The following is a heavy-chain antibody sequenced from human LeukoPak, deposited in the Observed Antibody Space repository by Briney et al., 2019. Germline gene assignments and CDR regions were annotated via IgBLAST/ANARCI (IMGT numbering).Heavy chain of an antibody. J-gene: IGHJ4*02. V-gene: IGHV3-23*01. CDR1: GFTFSSYE. D-gene: IGHD3-10*01. Sequence: GGSLRLSCAASGFTFSSYEMNWVRQVPGKGLEWVSAISGSGGSTYYADSVKGRFTISRDNSKNTLYLQMNSLRAEDTAVYYCAKGYLWFGESPFDYWGQGTLVTVSS. CDR2: ISGSGGST. CDR3: AKGYLWFGESPFDY.